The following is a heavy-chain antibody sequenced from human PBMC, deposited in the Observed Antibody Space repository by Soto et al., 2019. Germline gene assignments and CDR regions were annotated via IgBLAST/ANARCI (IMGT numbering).Heavy chain of an antibody. CDR2: IYYSGST. V-gene: IGHV4-31*03. D-gene: IGHD3-10*01. Sequence: SETLSLTCTVSGGSISSGGYYWSWIRQHPGKGLEWIGYIYYSGSTYYNPSLKSRVTISVDTSKNQFSLKLSSVTAADTAVYYCARELGSFTHYGSGRGGVWDAFDIWGQGTMVTVSS. J-gene: IGHJ3*02. CDR1: GGSISSGGYY. CDR3: ARELGSFTHYGSGRGGVWDAFDI.